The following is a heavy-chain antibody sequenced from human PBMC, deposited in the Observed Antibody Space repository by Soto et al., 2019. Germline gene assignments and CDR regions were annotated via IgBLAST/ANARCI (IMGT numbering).Heavy chain of an antibody. CDR2: ISGSGGST. CDR1: GFTFSSYA. V-gene: IGHV3-23*01. CDR3: AKEKGRYNWNYDYYYYGMDV. D-gene: IGHD1-7*01. Sequence: GGSLRLSCAASGFTFSSYAMSWVRQAPGKGLEWVSAISGSGGSTYYADSVKGRFTISRDNSKNTLYLQMNSLRAEDTAVYYCAKEKGRYNWNYDYYYYGMDVWGQGTTVTVSS. J-gene: IGHJ6*02.